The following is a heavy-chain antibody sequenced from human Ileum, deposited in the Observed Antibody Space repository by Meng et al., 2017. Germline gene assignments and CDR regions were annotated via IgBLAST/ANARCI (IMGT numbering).Heavy chain of an antibody. V-gene: IGHV4-59*01. D-gene: IGHD2-8*01. J-gene: IGHJ5*01. CDR2: IYYTGST. CDR1: GDSMSNSY. Sequence: SETLSLTCTVSGDSMSNSYWSWVRQPPGKGLEWIGYIYYTGSTNYNPSLKSRVTISLDTSKKQFSLFLNSVTAADTAVYYCAKGNGWFYFWGQGTRVTVSS. CDR3: AKGNGWFYF.